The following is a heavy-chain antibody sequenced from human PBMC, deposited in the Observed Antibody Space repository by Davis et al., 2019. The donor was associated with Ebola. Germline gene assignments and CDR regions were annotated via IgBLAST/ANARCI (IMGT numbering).Heavy chain of an antibody. D-gene: IGHD3-22*01. CDR1: GFTFSSYS. CDR2: ISSSSTI. CDR3: ARGNPAITMIVYYYYGMDV. Sequence: GGSLRLSCAASGFTFSSYSMNWVRQAPGKGLEWVSYISSSSTIYYADSVKGRFTISRDNAKNSLYLQMNSLRDEDTAVYYCARGNPAITMIVYYYYGMDVWGQGTTVTVSS. J-gene: IGHJ6*02. V-gene: IGHV3-48*02.